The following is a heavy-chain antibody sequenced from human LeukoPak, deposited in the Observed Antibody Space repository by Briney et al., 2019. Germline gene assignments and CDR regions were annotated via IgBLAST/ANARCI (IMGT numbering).Heavy chain of an antibody. CDR1: GFTFSDHY. D-gene: IGHD1-1*01. V-gene: IGHV3-72*01. CDR3: ANSLERGTWAFDI. J-gene: IGHJ3*02. CDR2: TRNKANSYTT. Sequence: GGSLRLSCAASGFTFSDHYMDWVRQAPGKGLEWVGRTRNKANSYTTEYAASVKGRFTISRDNSKNTLYLQMNSLRAEDTAVYYCANSLERGTWAFDIWGQGTMVTVSS.